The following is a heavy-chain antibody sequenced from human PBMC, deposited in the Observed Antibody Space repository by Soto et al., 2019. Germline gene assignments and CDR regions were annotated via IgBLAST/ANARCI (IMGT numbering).Heavy chain of an antibody. CDR1: GFTLSSYW. Sequence: GGSLRLSCAASGFTLSSYWMTWVRQAPGKGLEWVANIKEDGSEQYYAGSVKGRFTISRDNAKNSLYLQMSSLRAEDTATYYCVRAMDVWGQGTTLTVSS. J-gene: IGHJ6*02. CDR3: VRAMDV. CDR2: IKEDGSEQ. V-gene: IGHV3-7*05.